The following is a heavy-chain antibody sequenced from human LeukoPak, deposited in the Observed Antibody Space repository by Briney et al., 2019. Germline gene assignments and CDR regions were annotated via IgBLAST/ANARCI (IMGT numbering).Heavy chain of an antibody. CDR3: ARDLVSSSIDY. V-gene: IGHV3-30-3*01. Sequence: GGPLRLSCAASGFTFSSYAMHWVRQAPGKGLEWVAVISYDGSNKYYADSVKGRFTISRDNSKNTLYLQMNSLRAEDTAVYYCARDLVSSSIDYWGQGTLVTVSS. D-gene: IGHD6-6*01. J-gene: IGHJ4*02. CDR1: GFTFSSYA. CDR2: ISYDGSNK.